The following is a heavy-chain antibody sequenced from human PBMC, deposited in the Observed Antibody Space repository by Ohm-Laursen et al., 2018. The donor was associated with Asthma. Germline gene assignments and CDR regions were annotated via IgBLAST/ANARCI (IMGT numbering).Heavy chain of an antibody. D-gene: IGHD2-21*01. CDR1: GASASNDNW. J-gene: IGHJ4*02. CDR3: VRHRAYSFDF. V-gene: IGHV4-4*02. CDR2: IYHSGFT. Sequence: SETLSLTCTVSGASASNDNWWSWVRQPPGKGLEWIGEIYHSGFTNYRPSLQSRVAMFVDKSENRFSMRLTAVNAADTAVYYCVRHRAYSFDFWGQGTLVTVSS.